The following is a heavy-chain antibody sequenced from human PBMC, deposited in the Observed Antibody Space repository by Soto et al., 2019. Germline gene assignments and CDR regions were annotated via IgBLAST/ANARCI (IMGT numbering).Heavy chain of an antibody. CDR1: GFTFSNYW. CDR2: INSDGTRT. V-gene: IGHV3-74*01. CDR3: ARVAVGYYYMDV. Sequence: EVQLVESGGGLVQPGGSLRLSCAASGFTFSNYWMHWVRQAPGKGLVWVSRINSDGTRTNYADSVKGRFTISRDNAENTLYLQVNSLTAEDTAVYYCARVAVGYYYMDVWGKGTTVTVSS. J-gene: IGHJ6*03.